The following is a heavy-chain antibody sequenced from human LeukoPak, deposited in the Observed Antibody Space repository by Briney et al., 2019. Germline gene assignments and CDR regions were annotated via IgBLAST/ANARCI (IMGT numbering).Heavy chain of an antibody. D-gene: IGHD6-13*01. Sequence: SETLSLTCTVSGGSISSYYWSWIRQPPGKGLEWIGYIYYSGSTNYNPSLKSRVTISVDTSKNQFSLKLSSVTAADTAVYYCASSIYAIAAAAYWGQGTLVTVSS. CDR1: GGSISSYY. CDR2: IYYSGST. V-gene: IGHV4-59*01. J-gene: IGHJ4*02. CDR3: ASSIYAIAAAAY.